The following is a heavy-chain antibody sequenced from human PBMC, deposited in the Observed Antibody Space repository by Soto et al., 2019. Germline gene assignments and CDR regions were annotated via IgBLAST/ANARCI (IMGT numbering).Heavy chain of an antibody. V-gene: IGHV4-59*01. Sequence: QVQLQESGLGLVKPSETLSLTCTVSGGSISSYYWSWIRQPPGKGLEWIGYIYYSGSTNYNPSLKSRVTISVDTSKNQFSLKLSSVTAADTAVYYCARAYGDYVFDYWGQGTLVTVSS. D-gene: IGHD4-17*01. CDR1: GGSISSYY. CDR3: ARAYGDYVFDY. J-gene: IGHJ4*02. CDR2: IYYSGST.